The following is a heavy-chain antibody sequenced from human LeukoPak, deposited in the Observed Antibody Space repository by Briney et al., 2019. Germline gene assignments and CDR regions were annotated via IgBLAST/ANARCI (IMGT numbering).Heavy chain of an antibody. V-gene: IGHV3-48*02. Sequence: GGSLRLSCAAYGFTFSSYSMNWVRQAPGKGLEWLSYISRSSTTIYNADSIKGRFTISRDNAKNSLYLQMNRLRDEDTAVYYCASGAVSYAFDIWGQGIMVTVSS. D-gene: IGHD4/OR15-4a*01. CDR1: GFTFSSYS. J-gene: IGHJ3*02. CDR2: ISRSSTTI. CDR3: ASGAVSYAFDI.